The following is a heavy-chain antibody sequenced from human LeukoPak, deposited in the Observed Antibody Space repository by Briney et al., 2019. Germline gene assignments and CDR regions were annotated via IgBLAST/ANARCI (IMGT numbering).Heavy chain of an antibody. Sequence: ASVKVSCKASGYTFTSYGISWVRQAPGQGLEWMGWISDCNGNTNYAQKLQGRVTMTTDTSTSTAYVELRSLRSDDTAVYYCARDLYRDSLPVSWFDPWGQGTLVTVSS. CDR2: ISDCNGNT. CDR3: ARDLYRDSLPVSWFDP. V-gene: IGHV1-18*01. D-gene: IGHD4-11*01. CDR1: GYTFTSYG. J-gene: IGHJ5*02.